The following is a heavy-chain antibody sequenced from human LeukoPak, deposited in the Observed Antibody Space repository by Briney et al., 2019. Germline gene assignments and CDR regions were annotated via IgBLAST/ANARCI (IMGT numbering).Heavy chain of an antibody. J-gene: IGHJ4*02. CDR1: VYTFTSYY. V-gene: IGHV1-46*01. CDR3: ARGVRIEGSGSYEGPFFDY. Sequence: ASVKVSCKASVYTFTSYYMHWVRQAPGQGLEWMGIINPSGGSASYTQKLQGRVNMIRDTSKSTVYMELSSLRSEDTAVYYCARGVRIEGSGSYEGPFFDYWGQGTLVTVSS. CDR2: INPSGGSA. D-gene: IGHD3-10*01.